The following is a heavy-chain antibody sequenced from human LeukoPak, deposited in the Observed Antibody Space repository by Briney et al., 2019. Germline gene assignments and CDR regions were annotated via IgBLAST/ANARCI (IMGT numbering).Heavy chain of an antibody. Sequence: ASVKVSCKTSGYTFTGYYMHWVRQAPGQGLEWMGWINPNSGGTNYAQKFQGRVTMTRDTSISTAYMELSRLTSDDTAVYYCARLSGNYYAGLDYWGQGILVTVSS. CDR3: ARLSGNYYAGLDY. CDR1: GYTFTGYY. J-gene: IGHJ4*02. D-gene: IGHD1-26*01. V-gene: IGHV1-2*02. CDR2: INPNSGGT.